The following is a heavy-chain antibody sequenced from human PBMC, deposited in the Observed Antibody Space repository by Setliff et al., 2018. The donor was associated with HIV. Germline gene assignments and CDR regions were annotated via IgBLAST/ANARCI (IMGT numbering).Heavy chain of an antibody. D-gene: IGHD4-17*01. CDR2: INTNTGSP. CDR1: GYTFINYA. Sequence: ASVKVSCKASGYTFINYAMNWVRQAPGQGLEWMGWINTNTGSPTYAQAFTGRFVFSVDTSVTTAYLQISSLKAEDTAVYYCARALYGDYGGDINWFDPWCQGTLVTVSS. J-gene: IGHJ5*02. CDR3: ARALYGDYGGDINWFDP. V-gene: IGHV7-4-1*02.